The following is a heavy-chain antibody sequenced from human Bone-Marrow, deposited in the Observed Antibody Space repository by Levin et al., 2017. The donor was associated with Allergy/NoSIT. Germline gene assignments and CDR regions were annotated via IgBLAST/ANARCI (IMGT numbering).Heavy chain of an antibody. CDR1: GFTFTNYA. CDR2: ISGSGTTT. V-gene: IGHV3-23*01. J-gene: IGHJ6*02. CDR3: ARGIAAAEYYYYTGLDV. Sequence: PGGSLRLSCAASGFTFTNYAMTWVRQAPGKGLEWVSAISGSGTTTYYADSVKGRFTISRDNSDYKLYLQLRSLRAEDTALYFCARGIAAAEYYYYTGLDVWGQGTTVTVSS. D-gene: IGHD6-13*01.